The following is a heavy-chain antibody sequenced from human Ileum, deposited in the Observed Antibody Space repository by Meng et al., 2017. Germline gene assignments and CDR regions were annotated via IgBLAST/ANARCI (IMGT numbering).Heavy chain of an antibody. CDR3: GRGRASFYFDF. J-gene: IGHJ4*01. Sequence: QVQFLQHGAEGKKPGAAVRISCKASGFTFSNYAIYWVRQAPGQSLEWLGWIHAGSGDTKFSQTFQGRLTFDRDTSADTVYMELSSLTSGDRAVYYCGRGRASFYFDFLGQGTLVTVSS. CDR1: GFTFSNYA. D-gene: IGHD6-6*01. CDR2: IHAGSGDT. V-gene: IGHV1-3*01.